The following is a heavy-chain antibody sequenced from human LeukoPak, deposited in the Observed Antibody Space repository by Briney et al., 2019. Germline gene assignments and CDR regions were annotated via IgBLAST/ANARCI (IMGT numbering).Heavy chain of an antibody. Sequence: SETLSLTCAVYGGSFSGYYWSWIRQPPGKGLEWIGEINHSGSTNYNPSLKSRVTISVDTSKNHFSLKLSSVTAADTAVYYCAREYDSSGYYRFDYWGQGTLVTVSS. CDR3: AREYDSSGYYRFDY. V-gene: IGHV4-34*01. CDR2: INHSGST. D-gene: IGHD3-22*01. CDR1: GGSFSGYY. J-gene: IGHJ4*02.